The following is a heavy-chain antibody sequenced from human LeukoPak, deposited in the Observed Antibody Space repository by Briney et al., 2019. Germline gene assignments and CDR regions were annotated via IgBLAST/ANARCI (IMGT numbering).Heavy chain of an antibody. J-gene: IGHJ3*02. Sequence: PGVSLRLFCVGSGFMLSDYYMSWIRYPTGEGLEWVSYISNDSVDKYYVDSVRGRFTISRDNAKKSMYLQMSGLRVEDTAVYYCARRDWVSGAVRVFDIWGQGTMVTVSS. CDR3: ARRDWVSGAVRVFDI. D-gene: IGHD3-3*01. V-gene: IGHV3-11*04. CDR1: GFMLSDYY. CDR2: ISNDSVDK.